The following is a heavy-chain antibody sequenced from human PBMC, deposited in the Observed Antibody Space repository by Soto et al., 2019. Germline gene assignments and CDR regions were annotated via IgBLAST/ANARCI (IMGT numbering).Heavy chain of an antibody. CDR3: AKDTYYDSSSGYYIFDY. J-gene: IGHJ4*02. D-gene: IGHD3-22*01. CDR2: TSHDGSNE. Sequence: QVQLVESGGGVVQPGRSLRLSCTASGFTFGSYGMHWVRQAPGKGLEWVAVTSHDGSNEQYADSVKGRFTVSRDNSKNPVFLQMNSLRPADTAIYYCAKDTYYDSSSGYYIFDYWGQGTLLTVSS. CDR1: GFTFGSYG. V-gene: IGHV3-30*18.